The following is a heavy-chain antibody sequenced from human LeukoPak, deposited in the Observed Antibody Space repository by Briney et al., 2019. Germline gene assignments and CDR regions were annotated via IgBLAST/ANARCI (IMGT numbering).Heavy chain of an antibody. CDR1: GYSISSGYY. J-gene: IGHJ4*02. CDR2: IYHSGNT. D-gene: IGHD6-13*01. CDR3: ARRGSSWPNFDY. Sequence: KPSETLSLTCAVSGYSISSGYYWGWMRPPPGKGLEWIGSIYHSGNTYYNPSLESRVTILVDTSKNQFSLKLSSVTAADTAVYYCARRGSSWPNFDYWGQGTLVTVSS. V-gene: IGHV4-38-2*01.